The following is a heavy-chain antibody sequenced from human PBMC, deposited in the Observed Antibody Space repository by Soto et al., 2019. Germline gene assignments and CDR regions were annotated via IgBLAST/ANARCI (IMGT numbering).Heavy chain of an antibody. Sequence: QVQLVQSGAEEKKPGASVKVSCKTSGYTFTNYAIHWVRQAPGQSLEWMGWINAGNGNTKYSQNFEGRVTITRDTSASKVYMELTSLTSEDTAVYYCARGTGHIAAAGNYWFDPWGQGTLVSVSS. V-gene: IGHV1-3*05. CDR1: GYTFTNYA. CDR2: INAGNGNT. D-gene: IGHD6-13*01. CDR3: ARGTGHIAAAGNYWFDP. J-gene: IGHJ5*02.